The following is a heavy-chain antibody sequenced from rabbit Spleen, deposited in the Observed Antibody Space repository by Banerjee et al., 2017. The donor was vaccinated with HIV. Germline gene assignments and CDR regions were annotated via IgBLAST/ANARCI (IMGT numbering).Heavy chain of an antibody. D-gene: IGHD8-1*01. CDR2: INMVTGKS. CDR3: ARDTGSSFSSYGMDL. J-gene: IGHJ6*01. CDR1: GVSFSDKDV. Sequence: ELLEESGGGLVKPEGSLPLTCKASGVSFSDKDVMCWVRQAPGKGLEWITCINMVTGKSVYASWAKGRFIMSRSSSTKVTLQMTRLTAADTATYFCARDTGSSFSSYGMDLWGPGTLVTVS. V-gene: IGHV1S45*01.